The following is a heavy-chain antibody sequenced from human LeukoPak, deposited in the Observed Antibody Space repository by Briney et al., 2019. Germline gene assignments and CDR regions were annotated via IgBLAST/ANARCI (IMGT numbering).Heavy chain of an antibody. J-gene: IGHJ6*04. Sequence: TGGSLRLSCAASGFTFSSYAMHWVRQAPGKGLEWVAVISYDVGNKYYADSVKGRFTTSRDNSKNTLYLQMNSLRAEDTAVYYCARAYYDFWSGSLDVWGKGTTVTVSS. CDR1: GFTFSSYA. D-gene: IGHD3-3*01. CDR2: ISYDVGNK. CDR3: ARAYYDFWSGSLDV. V-gene: IGHV3-30*04.